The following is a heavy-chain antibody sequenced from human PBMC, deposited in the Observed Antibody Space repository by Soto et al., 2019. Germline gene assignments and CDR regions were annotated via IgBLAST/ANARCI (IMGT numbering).Heavy chain of an antibody. CDR1: GCTFSSYA. Sequence: AVKVSCKASGCTFSSYAISWVRQAPGQGLEWMGGIIPIFATANYAQKFQGRVMITVDESTSTAYMELSSLRSEDTAVYYCARSVSFRYQLLKRGMDVWGQGTTVTVSS. V-gene: IGHV1-69*13. CDR2: IIPIFATA. CDR3: ARSVSFRYQLLKRGMDV. J-gene: IGHJ6*02. D-gene: IGHD2-2*01.